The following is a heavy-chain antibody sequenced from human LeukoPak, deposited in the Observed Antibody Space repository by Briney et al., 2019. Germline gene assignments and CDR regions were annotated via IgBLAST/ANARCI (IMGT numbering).Heavy chain of an antibody. Sequence: RTGGSLRLSCAASGFTFSGSAIHWVRQASGKGLEWVGRIRSKVNTYATAYAASVKGRFTISRDDSKNTAYLQMNSLKTEDTAVYYCTRSPDFDCWGQGTLVTVSS. J-gene: IGHJ4*02. CDR3: TRSPDFDC. CDR2: IRSKVNTYAT. CDR1: GFTFSGSA. V-gene: IGHV3-73*01.